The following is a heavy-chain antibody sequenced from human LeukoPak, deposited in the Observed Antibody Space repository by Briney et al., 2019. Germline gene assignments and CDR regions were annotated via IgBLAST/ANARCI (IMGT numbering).Heavy chain of an antibody. J-gene: IGHJ5*02. Sequence: PSETLSLTCTVSGGSISSYYWSWIRQPPGKGLEWIGYIYYSGSTNYNPSLKSRVTISVDTSKNQFSLKLSSVTAADTAAYYCARGSYDSSGYYYGSWFDPWGQGTLVTVSS. CDR3: ARGSYDSSGYYYGSWFDP. V-gene: IGHV4-59*01. CDR2: IYYSGST. CDR1: GGSISSYY. D-gene: IGHD3-22*01.